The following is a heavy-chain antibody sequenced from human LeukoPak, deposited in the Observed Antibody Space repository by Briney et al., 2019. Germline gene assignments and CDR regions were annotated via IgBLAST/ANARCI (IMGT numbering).Heavy chain of an antibody. V-gene: IGHV3-23*01. J-gene: IGHJ5*02. D-gene: IGHD3-22*01. CDR1: GFTFSSYA. Sequence: PGGSLRLSCATSGFTFSSYAMSWVRQAPGKGLECISGFSGSGGSTYYADSVKGRFTISRDNSKNTLYLQMNSLRAEDTAVYYCARGAHVRMYDSNHNCFDPWGQGTLVTVSS. CDR2: FSGSGGST. CDR3: ARGAHVRMYDSNHNCFDP.